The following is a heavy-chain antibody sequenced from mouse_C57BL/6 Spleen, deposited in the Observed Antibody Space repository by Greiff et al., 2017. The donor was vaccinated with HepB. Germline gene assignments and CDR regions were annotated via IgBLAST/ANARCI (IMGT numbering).Heavy chain of an antibody. Sequence: QVQLQQSGPELVQPGASVKISCKASGYAFSSSWLNWVKQRPGKGLEWIGRIYPGDGDTNYNGKFKGKATLTADKSSSTAYMKLSSLTSEDSAVYFCARDYGTYFDYWGQGTTLTVSS. V-gene: IGHV1-82*01. CDR1: GYAFSSSW. J-gene: IGHJ2*01. CDR3: ARDYGTYFDY. D-gene: IGHD1-1*01. CDR2: IYPGDGDT.